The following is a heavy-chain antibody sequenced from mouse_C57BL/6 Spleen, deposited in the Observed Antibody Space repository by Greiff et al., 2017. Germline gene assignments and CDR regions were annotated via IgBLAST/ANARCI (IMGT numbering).Heavy chain of an antibody. CDR1: GFSLTSYG. CDR3: ARGGYFDY. J-gene: IGHJ2*01. V-gene: IGHV2-2*01. Sequence: QVQLMESGPGLVQPSQSLSITCTVSGFSLTSYGVPWVRQSPGKGLEWLGVIWSGGSTDYNAAFISRLSISKNNSKSQVFFKMNRQQADDTAIYYCARGGYFDYWGQGTTLTVSS. CDR2: IWSGGST.